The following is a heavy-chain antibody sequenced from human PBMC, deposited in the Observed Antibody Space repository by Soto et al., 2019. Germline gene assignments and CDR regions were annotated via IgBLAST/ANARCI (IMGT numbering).Heavy chain of an antibody. V-gene: IGHV4-59*01. CDR2: IHYSGTT. Sequence: SETLSLTCTVSGTSISSYYWSWIRQPPGKGLEWIANIHYSGTTNYNPSLASRVTLSVDASKNQFSLKMTSVTAADRAMYFCARYNSYAIDYWGRGTLVTVSS. CDR3: ARYNSYAIDY. J-gene: IGHJ4*02. D-gene: IGHD2-8*01. CDR1: GTSISSYY.